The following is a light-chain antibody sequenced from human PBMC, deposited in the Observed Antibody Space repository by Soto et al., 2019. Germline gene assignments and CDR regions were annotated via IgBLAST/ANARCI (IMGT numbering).Light chain of an antibody. CDR2: GAS. CDR3: HQYGSSPLYT. V-gene: IGKV3-20*01. Sequence: EIVLTQSPGTLSLSPGERATLSCRASQSVSSSYLAWYQQKPGQAPRLLIYGASSRATGTPDRFSGSGSGTDFTLTISRLEPEDFAVYYCHQYGSSPLYTFGQGTKLEIK. CDR1: QSVSSSY. J-gene: IGKJ2*01.